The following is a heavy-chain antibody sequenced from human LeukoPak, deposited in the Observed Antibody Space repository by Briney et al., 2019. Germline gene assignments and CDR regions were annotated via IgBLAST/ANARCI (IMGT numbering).Heavy chain of an antibody. Sequence: GASVKVSCKASGYTFTSYGISWVRQAPGQGLEWMGWISAYNGNTNYAQKLQGRVTMTTDTSTSTAYMELRSLRSDDTAVYYCARVRNYDSSGYYITGWFDPWGQGTLVTVSS. CDR3: ARVRNYDSSGYYITGWFDP. CDR2: ISAYNGNT. V-gene: IGHV1-18*01. CDR1: GYTFTSYG. J-gene: IGHJ5*02. D-gene: IGHD3-22*01.